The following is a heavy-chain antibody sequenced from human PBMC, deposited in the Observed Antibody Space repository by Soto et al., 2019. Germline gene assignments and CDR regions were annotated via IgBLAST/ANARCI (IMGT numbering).Heavy chain of an antibody. CDR1: GYTFTSYG. D-gene: IGHD3-22*01. CDR2: ISAYNGNT. Sequence: ASVKVSFKASGYTFTSYGISWVRQAPGQGLEWMGWISAYNGNTNYAQKLQGRVTMTTDTSTSTAYMELRSLRSDDTAVYYCARDKSESKYYYDSSGYLYYWGQGTLVTVSS. V-gene: IGHV1-18*01. J-gene: IGHJ4*02. CDR3: ARDKSESKYYYDSSGYLYY.